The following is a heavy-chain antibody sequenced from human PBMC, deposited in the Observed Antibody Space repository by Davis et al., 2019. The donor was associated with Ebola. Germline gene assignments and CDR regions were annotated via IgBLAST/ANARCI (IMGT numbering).Heavy chain of an antibody. V-gene: IGHV3-7*01. CDR2: IKPDGSEK. Sequence: GGSLRLSCAASGFTFSSYWMSWVRQAPGKGLEWVANIKPDGSEKFYVDSVKGRFTMSRDNAKNSLYLQMNSLRAEDTAVYYCARGRFWSGYYVDYWGQGTLVTVSS. J-gene: IGHJ4*02. CDR3: ARGRFWSGYYVDY. D-gene: IGHD3-3*01. CDR1: GFTFSSYW.